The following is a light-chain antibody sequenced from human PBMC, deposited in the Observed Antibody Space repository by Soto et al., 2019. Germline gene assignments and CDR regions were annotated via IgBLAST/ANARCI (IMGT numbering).Light chain of an antibody. V-gene: IGKV3D-7*01. CDR2: GAS. J-gene: IGKJ1*01. Sequence: DSVTLSCRPRQSVSSSYLTWYQQKPGQAPRLLIYGASTRATSIPARFSGSGSGTDFTLTISGLQPEDFATYYCQHSYSMPIAFGQGTKVDI. CDR1: QSVSSSY. CDR3: QHSYSMPIA.